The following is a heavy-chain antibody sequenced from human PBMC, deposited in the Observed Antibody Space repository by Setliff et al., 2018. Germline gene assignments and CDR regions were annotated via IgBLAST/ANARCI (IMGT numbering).Heavy chain of an antibody. CDR2: VFYSGDT. Sequence: LSLTCTVSGGSVKSHYWSWIRQTPERGLEWIGFVFYSGDTRYNPSLKSRVTMSVDTSMNQFSLNLNSVTAADTAVYYCARDRTYYASGTYTRWFDYWGQGTLVTVSS. CDR3: ARDRTYYASGTYTRWFDY. D-gene: IGHD3-10*01. CDR1: GGSVKSHY. V-gene: IGHV4-59*02. J-gene: IGHJ4*02.